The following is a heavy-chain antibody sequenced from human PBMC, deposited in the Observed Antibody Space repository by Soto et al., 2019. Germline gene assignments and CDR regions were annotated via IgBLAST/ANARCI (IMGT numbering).Heavy chain of an antibody. V-gene: IGHV1-18*01. Sequence: QVQLVQSGADVKKPGASVKVSCKASGYAFTNYGISWVRQAPGQGLEWMGWISAYNGKTNYAQKLQGRFTMTTDTSTSTAYMELRSLRSVDTAVYYCARDIVVVPAAIPHPFDYWGQGTLVTVSS. D-gene: IGHD2-2*01. CDR1: GYAFTNYG. J-gene: IGHJ4*02. CDR2: ISAYNGKT. CDR3: ARDIVVVPAAIPHPFDY.